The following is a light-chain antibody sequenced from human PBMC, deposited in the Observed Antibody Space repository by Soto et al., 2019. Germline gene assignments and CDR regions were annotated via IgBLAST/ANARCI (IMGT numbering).Light chain of an antibody. CDR1: YSDVGGYNY. J-gene: IGLJ1*01. CDR2: EVN. V-gene: IGLV2-8*01. CDR3: SSYAGSSNV. Sequence: ALSPRGSTSGDYKLSSTTCCDRAYSDVGGYNYVSWYQQHPGKAPKLMIDEVNKRPSGVPDRFSVSKSGNTASLTVSGLQAEDETDYYCSSYAGSSNVFGTGSKVTGL.